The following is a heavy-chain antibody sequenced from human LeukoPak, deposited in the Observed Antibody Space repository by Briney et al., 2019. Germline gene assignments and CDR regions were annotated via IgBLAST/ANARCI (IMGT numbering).Heavy chain of an antibody. Sequence: GESLKISCKGSGYSFTSYWIGWVRQMPGRGLECMGIIYPGDSDTRYSPSFQGQVTISADKSISTAYLQWSSLKASDTAMYYCARPASSSSWANDAFDIWGQGTMVTVSS. CDR3: ARPASSSSWANDAFDI. CDR2: IYPGDSDT. V-gene: IGHV5-51*01. CDR1: GYSFTSYW. D-gene: IGHD6-6*01. J-gene: IGHJ3*02.